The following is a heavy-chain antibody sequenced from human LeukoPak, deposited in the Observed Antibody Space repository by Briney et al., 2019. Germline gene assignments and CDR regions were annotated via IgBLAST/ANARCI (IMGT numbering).Heavy chain of an antibody. CDR2: IYYGGST. D-gene: IGHD1-26*01. V-gene: IGHV4-59*01. CDR1: GGSISSYY. CDR3: ARDNGYSTWRGIDP. J-gene: IGHJ5*02. Sequence: PSETLSLTCTVSGGSISSYYWSWIRQPPGKGLEWIGYIYYGGSTNYNPSLKSRVTISVDTSKNQFSLKLTSVTAAYTAIYYCARDNGYSTWRGIDPWGQGTLVTVSS.